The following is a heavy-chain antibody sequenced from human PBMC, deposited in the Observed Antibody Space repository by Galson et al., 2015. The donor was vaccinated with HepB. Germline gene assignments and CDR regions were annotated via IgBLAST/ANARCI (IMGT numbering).Heavy chain of an antibody. Sequence: SVKVSCKASGYTFTTYGMMWVRQAPGQGLEWMGWINTNTGNPTYAQGFTGRFVFSLDTSVSTAYLQISSLKAEDTAVYYCAREDSRVGDWPPDFGYWGQGTLVTVSS. D-gene: IGHD2-21*02. CDR3: AREDSRVGDWPPDFGY. V-gene: IGHV7-4-1*02. CDR2: INTNTGNP. CDR1: GYTFTTYG. J-gene: IGHJ4*02.